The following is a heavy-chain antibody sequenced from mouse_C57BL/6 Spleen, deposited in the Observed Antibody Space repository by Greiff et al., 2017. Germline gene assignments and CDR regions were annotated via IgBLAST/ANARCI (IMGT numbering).Heavy chain of an antibody. Sequence: QVQLQQSGPELVKPGASVKISCKASGYAFRSSWMNWVKQRPGKGLEWIGRIYPGNGDTNYNGKFKGKATLTADKSSSTAYMQLSSLTSEDSAVYFCAKGPTTVVATDFDYWGQGTTLTVSS. CDR3: AKGPTTVVATDFDY. V-gene: IGHV1-82*01. CDR2: IYPGNGDT. CDR1: GYAFRSSW. J-gene: IGHJ2*01. D-gene: IGHD1-1*01.